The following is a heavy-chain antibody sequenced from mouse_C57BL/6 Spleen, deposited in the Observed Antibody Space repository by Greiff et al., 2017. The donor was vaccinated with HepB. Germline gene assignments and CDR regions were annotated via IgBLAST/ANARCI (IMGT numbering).Heavy chain of an antibody. CDR3: TTVVATRYWYFDV. CDR2: IDPETGGT. D-gene: IGHD1-1*01. CDR1: GYTFTDYE. V-gene: IGHV1-15*01. J-gene: IGHJ1*03. Sequence: VKLQESGAELVRPGASVTLSCKASGYTFTDYEMHWVKQTPVHGLEWIGAIDPETGGTAYNQKFKGKAILTADKSSSTAYMELRSLTSEDSAVYYCTTVVATRYWYFDVWGTGTTVTVSS.